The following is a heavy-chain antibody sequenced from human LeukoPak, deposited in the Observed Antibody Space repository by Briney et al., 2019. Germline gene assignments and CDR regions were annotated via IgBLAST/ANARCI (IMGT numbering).Heavy chain of an antibody. CDR3: AKDQSSWYNFDY. Sequence: GGSLRLSCAASGFTFSNYAMHWVRQAPGKGLQWVAFIRYGGSDKFYADSVKGRFTISRDNSKNTLYLQMNSLRAEDTALYYCAKDQSSWYNFDYWGQGTLVTVSS. CDR1: GFTFSNYA. J-gene: IGHJ4*02. CDR2: IRYGGSDK. D-gene: IGHD6-13*01. V-gene: IGHV3-30*02.